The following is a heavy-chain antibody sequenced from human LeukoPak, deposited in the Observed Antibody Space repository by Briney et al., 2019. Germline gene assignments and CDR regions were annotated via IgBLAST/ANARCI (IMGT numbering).Heavy chain of an antibody. J-gene: IGHJ4*02. D-gene: IGHD6-13*01. V-gene: IGHV4-59*01. CDR1: GGSISSYY. Sequence: PSETLSLTCTVSGGSISSYYWSWIRQPPGKGLEWIGYIYYSGSTNYNPSLKSRVTIPVDTSKNQFSLKLSSVTAADTAVYYCAAAGCSSSFDYWGQGTLVTVSS. CDR2: IYYSGST. CDR3: AAAGCSSSFDY.